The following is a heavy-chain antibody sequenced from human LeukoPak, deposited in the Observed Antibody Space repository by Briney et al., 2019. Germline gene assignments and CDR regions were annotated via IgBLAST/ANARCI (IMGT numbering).Heavy chain of an antibody. CDR1: GLTFSSYG. D-gene: IGHD2-2*01. J-gene: IGHJ6*02. Sequence: GGSLRLSCAASGLTFSSYGMHWVRQAPGKGLEWVAVVSYDGRNKYYADSVKGRFTISRDNSKSTLSLQMNSLRAEVTAVYYCARGRSGSNTSRSPFYYYYYGMDVWGQGTTVTVSS. CDR3: ARGRSGSNTSRSPFYYYYYGMDV. CDR2: VSYDGRNK. V-gene: IGHV3-30*03.